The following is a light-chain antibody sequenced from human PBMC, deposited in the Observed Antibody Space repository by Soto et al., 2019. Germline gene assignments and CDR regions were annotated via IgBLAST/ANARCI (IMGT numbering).Light chain of an antibody. Sequence: DIVMTQSPDSLAVSLGERATINCKSSQSVLYSSNNKNYLAWYQQKPGQPPKLLIYWASTRESGVPDRFSGNGSGTDFPLPISSLQAEDVAVYYCQQYYSTPYTFGQGTKLEIK. CDR1: QSVLYSSNNKNY. V-gene: IGKV4-1*01. J-gene: IGKJ2*01. CDR3: QQYYSTPYT. CDR2: WAS.